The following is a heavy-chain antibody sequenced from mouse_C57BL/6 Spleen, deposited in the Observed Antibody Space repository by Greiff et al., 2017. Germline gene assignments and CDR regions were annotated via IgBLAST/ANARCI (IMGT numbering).Heavy chain of an antibody. Sequence: EVQVVESGGDLVKPGGSLKLSCAASGFTFSSYGMSWVRQTPDKRLEWVATISSGGSYTYYPDSVKGRFTISRDNAKNTLYLQMSSLKSEDTAMYYCARDGGSYYFDYWGQGTTLTVSS. CDR3: ARDGGSYYFDY. J-gene: IGHJ2*01. CDR1: GFTFSSYG. CDR2: ISSGGSYT. V-gene: IGHV5-6*01.